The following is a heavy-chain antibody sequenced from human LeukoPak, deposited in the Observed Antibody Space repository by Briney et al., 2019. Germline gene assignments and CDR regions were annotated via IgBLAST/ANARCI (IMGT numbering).Heavy chain of an antibody. CDR1: GGSISSYY. J-gene: IGHJ4*02. CDR3: AREEMATIDY. Sequence: PSEPLSLTCTVSGGSISSYYWNWIRQPAGKGLEWVGRIYTGGGTNYNPSLKIRVTMSVDTSKNQFSLKLSSVTAADTAVYYCAREEMATIDYWGQGTLVTVSS. D-gene: IGHD5-24*01. V-gene: IGHV4-4*07. CDR2: IYTGGGT.